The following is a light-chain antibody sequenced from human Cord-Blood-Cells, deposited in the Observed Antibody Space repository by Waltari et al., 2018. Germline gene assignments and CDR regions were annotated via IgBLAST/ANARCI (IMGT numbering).Light chain of an antibody. CDR2: DVS. J-gene: IGLJ1*01. CDR3: CSYAGSFYV. CDR1: SSDVGGYNY. V-gene: IGLV2-11*01. Sequence: QSALTQPRPVSGSPGQSVTISRTGPSSDVGGYNYVSWYQQHPGKAPKLIIYDVSKRPSGVPDRFSGSKSGNTASLTISGLQAEDEADYYCCSYAGSFYVFGTGTKVTVL.